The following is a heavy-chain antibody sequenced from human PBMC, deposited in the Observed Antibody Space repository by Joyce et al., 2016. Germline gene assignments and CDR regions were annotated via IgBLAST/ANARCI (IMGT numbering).Heavy chain of an antibody. CDR3: AREARMQLTYYYFGLDV. Sequence: EVQLVESGGRLVQPGGSLRLPCAASGVMFRSYWMVWVRQEPGKGLEGVANINQDGSEKNYVDSGKGRFTISRDNAKKSLYLQMNSLRAEDTAVYYCAREARMQLTYYYFGLDVWGQGTTVVVSS. CDR1: GVMFRSYW. D-gene: IGHD5-18*01. V-gene: IGHV3-7*01. CDR2: INQDGSEK. J-gene: IGHJ6*01.